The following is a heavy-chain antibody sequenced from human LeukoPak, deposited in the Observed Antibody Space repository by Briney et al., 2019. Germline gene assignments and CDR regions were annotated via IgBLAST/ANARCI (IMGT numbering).Heavy chain of an antibody. CDR3: ARDPGGYCSSTSCYRAHFDY. V-gene: IGHV3-30-3*01. CDR1: GFTFSSYA. D-gene: IGHD2-2*01. CDR2: ISYDGSNK. J-gene: IGHJ4*02. Sequence: PGRSLRLSCAASGFTFSSYAMHWVRQATGKGLEWVAVISYDGSNKYYADSVKGRFTISRDNSKNTLYLQMNSLRAEDTAVYYCARDPGGYCSSTSCYRAHFDYWGQGTLVTVSS.